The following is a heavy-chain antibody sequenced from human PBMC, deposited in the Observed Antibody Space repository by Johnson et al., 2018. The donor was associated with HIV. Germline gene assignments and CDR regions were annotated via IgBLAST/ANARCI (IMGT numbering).Heavy chain of an antibody. J-gene: IGHJ3*02. CDR1: GFTFSSYG. V-gene: IGHV3-30*02. CDR2: IRYDGSNK. Sequence: QVQLVESGGGVVQPGGSLRLSCAATGFTFSSYGMHWVRQAPGKGLEWVAFIRYDGSNKYYADSVKGRFTISRDNSKNTLYLQMNSLRAEDTAVYYCAKPLGVRTVPGAFDIWGQGTMVTVAS. CDR3: AKPLGVRTVPGAFDI. D-gene: IGHD3-10*01.